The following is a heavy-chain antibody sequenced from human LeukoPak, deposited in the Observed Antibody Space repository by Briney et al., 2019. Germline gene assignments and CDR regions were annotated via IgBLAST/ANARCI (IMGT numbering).Heavy chain of an antibody. D-gene: IGHD2-2*02. Sequence: SQTLSLTCTVSGGSISSGSYYWSWIRQPAGKGLEWSGRIYTSGSTNYNPSLKSRVTISVDTSKNQFSLKLSSVTAADTAVYYCAREHCSSTSCYTSEGFDYWGQGTLVTVSS. CDR2: IYTSGST. J-gene: IGHJ4*02. CDR3: AREHCSSTSCYTSEGFDY. V-gene: IGHV4-61*02. CDR1: GGSISSGSYY.